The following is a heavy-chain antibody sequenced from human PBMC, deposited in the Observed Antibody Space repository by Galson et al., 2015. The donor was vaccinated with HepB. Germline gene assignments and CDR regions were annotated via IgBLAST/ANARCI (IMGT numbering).Heavy chain of an antibody. J-gene: IGHJ4*02. CDR3: AREGEWAAEKFDY. CDR2: ISSSSSTI. D-gene: IGHD1-26*01. CDR1: GFTFSSYS. V-gene: IGHV3-48*01. Sequence: SLRLSCAASGFTFSSYSMNWVRQAPGKGLEWVPYISSSSSTIYYADSVKGRFTISRDNAKNSLYLQMNSLRAEDTAVYYCAREGEWAAEKFDYWGQGTLVTVSS.